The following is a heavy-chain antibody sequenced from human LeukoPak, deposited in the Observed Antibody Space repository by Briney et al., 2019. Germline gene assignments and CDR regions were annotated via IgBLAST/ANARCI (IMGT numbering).Heavy chain of an antibody. J-gene: IGHJ6*02. CDR3: ARDVPPWLGSYYYYGMDV. CDR1: GYTFTSYG. CDR2: ISAYNGNT. V-gene: IGHV1-18*01. Sequence: ASVKVSCRASGYTFTSYGISWVRQAPGQGLEWMGWISAYNGNTNYAQKLQGRVTMTTDTSTSTAYMELRSLRSDDTAVYYCARDVPPWLGSYYYYGMDVWGQGTTVTVSS. D-gene: IGHD6-19*01.